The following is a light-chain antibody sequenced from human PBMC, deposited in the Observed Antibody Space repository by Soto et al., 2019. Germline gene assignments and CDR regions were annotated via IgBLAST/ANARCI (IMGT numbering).Light chain of an antibody. Sequence: DIQMTQSPSSLSASVGDRVTITCRASQGISNYVAWYQQKPGKVPKLLIYAASTVQSGVPSRFSGSGSGTDFTLTISSLQPEDVATYYCQKYNSAPPETFGQGTKVDIK. CDR2: AAS. CDR1: QGISNY. V-gene: IGKV1-27*01. CDR3: QKYNSAPPET. J-gene: IGKJ1*01.